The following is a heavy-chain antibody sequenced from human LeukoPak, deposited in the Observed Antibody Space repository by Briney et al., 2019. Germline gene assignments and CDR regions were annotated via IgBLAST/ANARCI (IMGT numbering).Heavy chain of an antibody. V-gene: IGHV3-66*04. D-gene: IGHD3-22*01. CDR1: GFTVSSNY. J-gene: IGHJ4*02. CDR3: ASHYYDGARDY. CDR2: IYSGGST. Sequence: GGSLRLSCAASGFTVSSNYMCWVRQAPGKGLEWVSVIYSGGSTYYADSVKGRFTISRDNSKNTLYLQMNSLRAEDTAVYYCASHYYDGARDYWGQGTLVTVSS.